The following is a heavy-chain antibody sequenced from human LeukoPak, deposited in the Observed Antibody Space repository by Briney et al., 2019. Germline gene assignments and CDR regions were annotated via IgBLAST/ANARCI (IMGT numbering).Heavy chain of an antibody. D-gene: IGHD3-22*01. CDR3: ARASRDSSGYYYGFDS. J-gene: IGHJ4*02. Sequence: SQTLSLTCNVSGGSIRSGSYYWSWIRQPAGKGLEWIGRIETSGSINYNPSLKSRVTISADTSKNQFSLNLSSVTAADTAVYYCARASRDSSGYYYGFDSWGQGTLVTVSS. V-gene: IGHV4-61*02. CDR1: GGSIRSGSYY. CDR2: IETSGSI.